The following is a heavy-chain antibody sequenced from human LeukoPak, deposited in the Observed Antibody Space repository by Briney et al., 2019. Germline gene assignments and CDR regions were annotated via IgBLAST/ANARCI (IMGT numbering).Heavy chain of an antibody. Sequence: GESLRLSCAASGSQFTVSSNYMRWVPQAPGKGLEVVSVIYTGGSTYYAAPVKGRFTISRDHSKNTLHLQMNSLRAEDTAVYYCASSRFWSGFTVNYWGQGTLVTVSS. J-gene: IGHJ4*02. D-gene: IGHD3-3*01. V-gene: IGHV3-53*01. CDR1: GSQFTVSSNY. CDR3: ASSRFWSGFTVNY. CDR2: IYTGGST.